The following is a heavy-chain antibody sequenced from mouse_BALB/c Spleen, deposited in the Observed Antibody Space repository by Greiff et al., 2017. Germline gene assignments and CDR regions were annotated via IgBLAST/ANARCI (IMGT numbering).Heavy chain of an antibody. CDR1: GFTFSSYG. J-gene: IGHJ3*01. V-gene: IGHV5-6-3*01. Sequence: EVKLVESGGGLVKPGGSLKLSCAASGFTFSSYGMSWVRQTPDKRLELVATINSNGGSTYYPDSVKGRFTISRDNAKNTLYLQMSSLKSEDTAMYYCAREGVWYSYWGQGTLVTVSA. CDR3: AREGVWYSY. CDR2: INSNGGST. D-gene: IGHD2-10*02.